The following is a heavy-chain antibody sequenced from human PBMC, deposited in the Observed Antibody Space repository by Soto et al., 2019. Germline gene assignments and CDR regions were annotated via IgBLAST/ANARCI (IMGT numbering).Heavy chain of an antibody. J-gene: IGHJ4*02. D-gene: IGHD3-16*01. CDR3: STTVITAPLFEY. CDR2: IRNKPNGHTT. Sequence: PGGSLRLSCEGSGFTFSGHYMDWVRQAPGKGLEWLGRIRNKPNGHTTEYAASVKGRFTISRDDSKNLVYLQMNNLKSEDTAVYYCSTTVITAPLFEYWGQVTLVTVSS. CDR1: GFTFSGHY. V-gene: IGHV3-72*01.